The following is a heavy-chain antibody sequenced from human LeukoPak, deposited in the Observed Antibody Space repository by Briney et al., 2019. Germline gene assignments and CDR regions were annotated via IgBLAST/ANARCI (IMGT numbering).Heavy chain of an antibody. CDR1: GFTFNSHW. D-gene: IGHD2-15*01. J-gene: IGHJ4*02. Sequence: GXSLRLSCVASGFTFNSHWMHWVRQAPGKGLVWVSRVDNNGNAATYADSVKGRFTISRDNAKNTLYLQMNSLRAEDTAIYYCARDTPNSGLNVDFDSWGQGTLVAVSP. CDR3: ARDTPNSGLNVDFDS. V-gene: IGHV3-74*01. CDR2: VDNNGNAA.